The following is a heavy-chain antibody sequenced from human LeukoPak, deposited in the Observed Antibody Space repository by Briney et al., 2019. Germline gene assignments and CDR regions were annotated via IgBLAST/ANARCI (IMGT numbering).Heavy chain of an antibody. D-gene: IGHD3-22*01. CDR2: IYSGGST. CDR1: GFTVSSNY. J-gene: IGHJ4*02. V-gene: IGHV3-66*04. Sequence: GGSLRLSCAASGFTVSSNYMSWVRQAPGKGLEWVSVIYSGGSTYYADSVKGRFTISRDNSKNTLYLQMNSLRAEDTAVYYCARRDSSAYYAHFDYWGQGTLVTVSS. CDR3: ARRDSSAYYAHFDY.